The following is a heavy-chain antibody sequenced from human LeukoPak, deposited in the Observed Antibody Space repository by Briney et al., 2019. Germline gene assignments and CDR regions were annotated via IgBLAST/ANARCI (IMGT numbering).Heavy chain of an antibody. V-gene: IGHV4-61*02. D-gene: IGHD3-22*01. CDR1: GGSISSGSYY. CDR2: IYTSGST. CDR3: ARHPYDPLYDY. J-gene: IGHJ4*02. Sequence: SQTLSLTCTVSGGSISSGSYYWSWIRQPAGKGLEWIGRIYTSGSTNYNPSLKSRVTISVDTSKNQFSLKLSSVTAADTAVYYCARHPYDPLYDYWGQGTLVTVSS.